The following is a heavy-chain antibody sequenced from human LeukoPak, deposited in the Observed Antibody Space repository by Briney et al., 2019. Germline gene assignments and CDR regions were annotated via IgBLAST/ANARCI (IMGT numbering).Heavy chain of an antibody. D-gene: IGHD3-10*01. Sequence: PSETLSLTCTVSGGSISSDYWSWIRQPPGKGLEWIGDVYYSGSTKYNPSLKSRVTISVDTSKNQFSLKLSSVTAADTAVYYCARGRSGGDWFDPWGQGTLVTVSS. CDR3: ARGRSGGDWFDP. CDR2: VYYSGST. V-gene: IGHV4-59*08. CDR1: GGSISSDY. J-gene: IGHJ5*02.